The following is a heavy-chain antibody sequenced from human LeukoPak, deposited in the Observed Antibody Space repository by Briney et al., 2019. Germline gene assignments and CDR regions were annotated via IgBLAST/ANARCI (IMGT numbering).Heavy chain of an antibody. CDR2: ISGSGGST. CDR1: GFTFDDYG. D-gene: IGHD3-9*01. V-gene: IGHV3-23*01. J-gene: IGHJ4*02. Sequence: GGSLRLSCAASGFTFDDYGMSWVRQAPGKGLEWVSAISGSGGSTYYADSVKGRFTISRDNSKNTLYLQMNSLRAEDTAVYYCAKADYDILTGYLDYWGQGTLVTVSS. CDR3: AKADYDILTGYLDY.